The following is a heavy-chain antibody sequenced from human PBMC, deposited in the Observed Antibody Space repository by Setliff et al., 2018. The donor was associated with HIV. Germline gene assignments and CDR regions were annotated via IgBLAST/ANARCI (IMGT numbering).Heavy chain of an antibody. Sequence: PGGSLRLSCAASGFTFSSYGMNWVRQAPGKGLEWLSYISRSSSTIYYADSVKGRFIISRDNAKNSLYLQMNSLRAEDTAVYYCARDQDLGYWGQGTLVTVSS. D-gene: IGHD3-16*01. CDR1: GFTFSSYG. V-gene: IGHV3-48*01. CDR2: ISRSSSTI. CDR3: ARDQDLGY. J-gene: IGHJ4*02.